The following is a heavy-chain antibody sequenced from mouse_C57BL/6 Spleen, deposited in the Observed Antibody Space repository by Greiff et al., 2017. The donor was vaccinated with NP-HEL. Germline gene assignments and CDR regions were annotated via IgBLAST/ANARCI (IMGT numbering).Heavy chain of an antibody. D-gene: IGHD4-1*01. CDR3: AKQNWDGAMDY. V-gene: IGHV2-9*01. CDR1: GFSLTRYG. J-gene: IGHJ4*01. Sequence: VQLQQSGPGLVAPSQSLSITCTVSGFSLTRYGVDWVRQPPGQGLEWLGVIWGGGSTNYNSAIMSRQSISKDNSKSHVFLKTNSLQTDDTSMYYCAKQNWDGAMDYWGQGTSVTVSS. CDR2: IWGGGST.